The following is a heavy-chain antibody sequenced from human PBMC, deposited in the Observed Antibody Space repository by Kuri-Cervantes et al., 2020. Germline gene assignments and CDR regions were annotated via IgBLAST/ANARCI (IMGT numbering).Heavy chain of an antibody. V-gene: IGHV3-20*04. D-gene: IGHD6-13*01. J-gene: IGHJ5*02. Sequence: GESLKISCAASGFTFSDYWMHWVRQAPGKGLEWVSGINWDGDSIGYADSVKGRFIISRDNAKNFLYLQMNSLRAEDTALYYCARDALNLVPPNWFDPWGQGTLVTVSS. CDR2: INWDGDSI. CDR1: GFTFSDYW. CDR3: ARDALNLVPPNWFDP.